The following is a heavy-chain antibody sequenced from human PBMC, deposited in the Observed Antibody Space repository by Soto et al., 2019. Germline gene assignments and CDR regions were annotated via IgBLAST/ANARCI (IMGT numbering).Heavy chain of an antibody. D-gene: IGHD6-19*01. CDR3: VRESGVAADC. J-gene: IGHJ4*02. V-gene: IGHV3-74*01. CDR2: IKTDGSGA. CDR1: GFTFDSHW. Sequence: VESGGVLVQPGGSLRLSCAASGFTFDSHWMHWVRQAPGEGLVWVSRIKTDGSGAAYADSVKGRFTISRDNTKNTLYLQMNSLRAEDTAVYFCVRESGVAADCWGQGTLVTVS.